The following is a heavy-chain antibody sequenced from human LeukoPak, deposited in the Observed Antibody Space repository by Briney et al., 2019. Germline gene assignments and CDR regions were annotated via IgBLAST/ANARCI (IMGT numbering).Heavy chain of an antibody. CDR2: IYYSGST. J-gene: IGHJ6*02. CDR1: GGSISSGGYY. V-gene: IGHV4-31*03. D-gene: IGHD2/OR15-2a*01. Sequence: PSQTLSLTCTVSGGSISSGGYYWSWIRQHPGKGLEWIGYIYYSGSTYYNPSLKSRVTISVDTSKNQFSLKLSSVTAADTAVYYCARSLVSSALYYYYGMDVWGQGTTVTVSS. CDR3: ARSLVSSALYYYYGMDV.